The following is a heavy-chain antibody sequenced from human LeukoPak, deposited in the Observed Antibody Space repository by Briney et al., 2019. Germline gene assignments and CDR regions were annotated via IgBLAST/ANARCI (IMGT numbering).Heavy chain of an antibody. Sequence: ASVKVSCKASGYTFTSYGISWVRQAPGQGLEWMGWISAYNGNTNYAQKLQGRVTMTTDTSTSTAYMELRSLGSDDTAVYYCARDDYGDYGYYYGMDVWGQGTTVTVSS. D-gene: IGHD4-17*01. CDR1: GYTFTSYG. J-gene: IGHJ6*02. CDR2: ISAYNGNT. CDR3: ARDDYGDYGYYYGMDV. V-gene: IGHV1-18*01.